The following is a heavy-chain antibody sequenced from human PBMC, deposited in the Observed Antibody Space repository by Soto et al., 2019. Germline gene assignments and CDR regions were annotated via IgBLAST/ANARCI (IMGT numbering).Heavy chain of an antibody. V-gene: IGHV4-39*01. D-gene: IGHD2-15*01. CDR3: APLSVSLSGPYGIHV. CDR1: GYSVSSSDYS. Sequence: PSETLSLTCSVSGYSVSSSDYSWAWIRQPPGKGLEWIGSMLYSGLTYYNPSLKSRVTLSVDTSKNQFAVRLNSVTASDTAVYYCAPLSVSLSGPYGIHVWGQGTTVTSP. CDR2: MLYSGLT. J-gene: IGHJ6*02.